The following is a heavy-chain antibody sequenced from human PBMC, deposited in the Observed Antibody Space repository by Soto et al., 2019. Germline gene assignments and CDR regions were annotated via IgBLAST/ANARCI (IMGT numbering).Heavy chain of an antibody. CDR3: TRDPATYSSGYDY. V-gene: IGHV1-3*01. CDR2: INAGNGDT. Sequence: QVQLVQSGADVKKPGASVKVSCKASGYTFTSYAIHWVRQAPGQRLEWMGWINAGNGDTKYSQKLQGRVTITRDTSATTAYVELSSLTSADTAVYYCTRDPATYSSGYDYWGQGTPVIVSS. D-gene: IGHD6-19*01. CDR1: GYTFTSYA. J-gene: IGHJ4*02.